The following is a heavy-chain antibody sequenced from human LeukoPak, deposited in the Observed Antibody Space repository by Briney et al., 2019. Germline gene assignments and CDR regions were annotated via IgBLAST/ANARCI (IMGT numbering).Heavy chain of an antibody. CDR1: GFTFNMHW. Sequence: GGSLRLSCAASGFTFNMHWMTWVRQAPGKGLESVAYIKKDGSEKYYVDSVKGRFTISRDNAKNSLYLQMNSLRAEDTAVYYCARSPERIGVPDYYYGMDVWGQGTTVTVSS. CDR3: ARSPERIGVPDYYYGMDV. J-gene: IGHJ6*02. CDR2: IKKDGSEK. V-gene: IGHV3-7*01. D-gene: IGHD2-15*01.